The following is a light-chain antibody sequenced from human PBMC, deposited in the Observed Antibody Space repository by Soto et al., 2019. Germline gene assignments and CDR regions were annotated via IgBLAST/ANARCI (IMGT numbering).Light chain of an antibody. V-gene: IGKV3-20*01. CDR1: QSVSTSN. Sequence: IVLTQSPGTLSSYPGERATLSCRASQSVSTSNLAWYQQRPGQAPRLLIYGASRRATGIPDRFSGSGSGTDFTLTISRLEPEDLAVYYCQQYDNSVWTFGQGTKV. CDR2: GAS. J-gene: IGKJ1*01. CDR3: QQYDNSVWT.